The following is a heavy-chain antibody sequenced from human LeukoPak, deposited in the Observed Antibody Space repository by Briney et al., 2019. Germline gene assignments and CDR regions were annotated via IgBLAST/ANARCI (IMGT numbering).Heavy chain of an antibody. CDR3: ARAPVMSMIARNYFDY. J-gene: IGHJ4*02. Sequence: ASVKVSCKASVYTFTGYYMHWVRQAPGEGLEWMGWINPNSGGTNYAQKFQGRVTMTRDTSISTAYMELSRLRSDDTAVYYCARAPVMSMIARNYFDYWGQGTLVTVSS. CDR2: INPNSGGT. V-gene: IGHV1-2*02. D-gene: IGHD3-22*01. CDR1: VYTFTGYY.